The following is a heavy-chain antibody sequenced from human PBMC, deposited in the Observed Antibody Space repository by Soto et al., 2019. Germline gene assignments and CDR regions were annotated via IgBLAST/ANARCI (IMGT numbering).Heavy chain of an antibody. J-gene: IGHJ6*03. V-gene: IGHV1-69*08. Sequence: QVQLVQSGADVKKPGSSVKISCTASGAAFSNYTFTWVRRAPGQGLEWVGRVIPLLDASNYAEKFQDRVKIRADRSTSTVYMELSGLMAADAAIYSCGSGTSHMGQNRMGCYYYMAVWGKGTTVTFSS. D-gene: IGHD1-1*01. CDR1: GAAFSNYT. CDR2: VIPLLDAS. CDR3: GSGTSHMGQNRMGCYYYMAV.